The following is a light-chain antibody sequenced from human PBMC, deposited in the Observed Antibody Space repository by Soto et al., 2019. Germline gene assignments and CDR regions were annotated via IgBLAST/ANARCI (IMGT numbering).Light chain of an antibody. V-gene: IGKV1-33*01. CDR1: QDITNY. Sequence: DIEMTQSPSSLSASEGDRVTITCQASQDITNYLNWFQQRPGKAPKILITDASNLKTGGPSRFSASGSGTDFTFTISSLQPEDLATYYCQQYDNRPYTFGQGTQLEIK. CDR2: DAS. J-gene: IGKJ2*01. CDR3: QQYDNRPYT.